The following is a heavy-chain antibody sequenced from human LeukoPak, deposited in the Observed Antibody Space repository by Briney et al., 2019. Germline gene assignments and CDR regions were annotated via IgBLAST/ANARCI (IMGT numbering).Heavy chain of an antibody. J-gene: IGHJ4*02. Sequence: SETLSLACTVFGGSISSSTYYWAWIRQPPGKGLEWIGGIYYTGSTYSTPSLKSRATISVDTSKNQFSLRLTSVTAADTAVYYCARLGDSAMVRYFDYWGQGTLVTVSS. CDR1: GGSISSSTYY. V-gene: IGHV4-39*01. CDR2: IYYTGST. CDR3: ARLGDSAMVRYFDY. D-gene: IGHD5-18*01.